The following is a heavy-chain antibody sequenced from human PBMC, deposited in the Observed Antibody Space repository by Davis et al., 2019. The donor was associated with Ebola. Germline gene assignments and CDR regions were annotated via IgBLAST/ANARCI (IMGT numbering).Heavy chain of an antibody. V-gene: IGHV4-59*02. CDR2: VHSTGTS. CDR3: ARSREDFWSGQTSWFDP. D-gene: IGHD3-3*01. CDR1: GDSVTSSY. Sequence: PSETLSLTCTVSGDSVTSSYWNWIRQPPGKGLEWVGNVHSTGTSNFKPSLKSRVTMSLDTSKNQFSLKLSSVTAADTAVYFCARSREDFWSGQTSWFDPWGQGTLVTVSS. J-gene: IGHJ5*02.